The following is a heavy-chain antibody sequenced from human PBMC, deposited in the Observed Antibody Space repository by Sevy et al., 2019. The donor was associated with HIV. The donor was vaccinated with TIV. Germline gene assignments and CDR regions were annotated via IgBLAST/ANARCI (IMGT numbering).Heavy chain of an antibody. D-gene: IGHD3-22*01. Sequence: GGSLRLSCAASGFTFSGYSMNWVRQAPGKGLEWVSSITSSSSYIYYADSLKGRFTISRDNAKNSLDLQMNSLRAEDTAVYYCARERERGLYYYDSSAYLYWGQGTLVTVSS. J-gene: IGHJ4*02. CDR3: ARERERGLYYYDSSAYLY. CDR1: GFTFSGYS. CDR2: ITSSSSYI. V-gene: IGHV3-21*01.